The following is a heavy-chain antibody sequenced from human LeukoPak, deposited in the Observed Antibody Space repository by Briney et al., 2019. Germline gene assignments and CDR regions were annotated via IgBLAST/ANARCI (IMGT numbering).Heavy chain of an antibody. Sequence: PGGSLRLSCAASGFTVSSNYMSWVRQAPGKGLEWVSVIYSGGSTYYADSVKGRFTISRDNAKNSLYLQMNSLRAEDTALYYCAKSDGGPIFGHDYYYYGMDVWGQGTTVTVSS. CDR3: AKSDGGPIFGHDYYYYGMDV. J-gene: IGHJ6*02. CDR2: IYSGGST. V-gene: IGHV3-53*05. CDR1: GFTVSSNY. D-gene: IGHD3-3*01.